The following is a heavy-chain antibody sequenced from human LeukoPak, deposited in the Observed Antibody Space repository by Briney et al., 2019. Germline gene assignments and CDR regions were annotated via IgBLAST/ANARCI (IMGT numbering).Heavy chain of an antibody. CDR2: NNGDGSTT. CDR1: GFSLSGYW. CDR3: ARDPRNVGLAP. V-gene: IGHV3-74*01. Sequence: GGSLRLSCVASGFSLSGYWMYWVRQAPGKGLMYISRNNGDGSTTNYADVVKGRFTMSRDNVKNTLYLQTNSLRVEDTAVYYCARDPRNVGLAPWGQGTLVTVSS. J-gene: IGHJ5*02. D-gene: IGHD2-15*01.